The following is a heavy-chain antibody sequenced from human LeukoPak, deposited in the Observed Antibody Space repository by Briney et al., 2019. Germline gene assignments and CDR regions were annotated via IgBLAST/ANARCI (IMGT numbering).Heavy chain of an antibody. V-gene: IGHV1-46*01. D-gene: IGHD2-8*01. CDR1: GYTFTSYY. CDR3: ARDMLAVPSNWFDP. CDR2: INPSGGGT. Sequence: ASVKLSCKACGYTFTSYYIHWVRQAPGQGLEWMGVINPSGGGTSYAQKFQGRVTMTRDTSTSTVYMDLRSLRSEDTAVYFCARDMLAVPSNWFDPWGQGTLVTVSS. J-gene: IGHJ5*02.